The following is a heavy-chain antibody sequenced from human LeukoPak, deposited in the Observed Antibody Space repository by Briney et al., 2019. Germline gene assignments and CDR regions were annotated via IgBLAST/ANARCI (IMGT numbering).Heavy chain of an antibody. CDR2: ISDSGGRA. J-gene: IGHJ4*02. V-gene: IGHV3-23*01. CDR1: GFTFSNFV. D-gene: IGHD3-9*01. CDR3: AKDHFEYDILTGYSDY. Sequence: QAAGSLRLSCAASGFTFSNFVMSWVRPAPGKGLEWVSTISDSGGRAYYADSVKGRFTISRDNSKNTLYLQMSSLRTEDTAVYYCAKDHFEYDILTGYSDYWGQGTLVTVSS.